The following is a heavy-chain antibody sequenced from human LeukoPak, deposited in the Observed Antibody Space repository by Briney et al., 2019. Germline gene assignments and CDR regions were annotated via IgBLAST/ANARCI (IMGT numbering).Heavy chain of an antibody. V-gene: IGHV4-59*08. D-gene: IGHD1-7*01. Sequence: TSETLSLTCTVSGGSISSYYWSWIRQPPGKGLEWIGYIYYSGSTNYNPSLKSRVTISVDTSKNQFSLKLSSVTAADTAVYYCARSTGTTVEYFQHWGQGTLVTVSS. CDR1: GGSISSYY. CDR2: IYYSGST. J-gene: IGHJ1*01. CDR3: ARSTGTTVEYFQH.